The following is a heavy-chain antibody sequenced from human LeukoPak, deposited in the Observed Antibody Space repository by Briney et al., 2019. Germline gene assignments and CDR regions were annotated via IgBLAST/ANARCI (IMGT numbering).Heavy chain of an antibody. CDR1: GGSFSGYY. J-gene: IGHJ6*02. V-gene: IGHV4-34*01. Sequence: PSETLSLTCAVYGGSFSGYYWSWIRQPPGKGLEWIGEINHSGSTNYNPSHKSRVTISVDTSKNQFSLKLSSVTAADTAVYYCARGVPYWTVTGFYGVDVWGQGTTVTVSS. CDR3: ARGVPYWTVTGFYGVDV. CDR2: INHSGST. D-gene: IGHD4-17*01.